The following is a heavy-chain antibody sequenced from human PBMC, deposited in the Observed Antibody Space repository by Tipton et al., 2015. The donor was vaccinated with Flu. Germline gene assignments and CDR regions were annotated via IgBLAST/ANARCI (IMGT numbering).Heavy chain of an antibody. J-gene: IGHJ4*02. D-gene: IGHD6-19*01. CDR1: GDSVSSDY. CDR2: IFDTGST. CDR3: ARGYSSGHHDY. V-gene: IGHV4-59*02. Sequence: TLSLTCTVSGDSVSSDYWSWIRQPPGKGLELIGFIFDTGSTNYNPSFKSRVSISVDTSKNQFSLKLSSVTAADTAVYYCARGYSSGHHDYWGQGTLVTVSS.